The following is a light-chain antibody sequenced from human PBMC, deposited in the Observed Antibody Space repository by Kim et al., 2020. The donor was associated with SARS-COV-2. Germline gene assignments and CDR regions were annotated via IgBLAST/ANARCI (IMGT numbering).Light chain of an antibody. CDR3: QAWDSSTAV. CDR2: QSK. CDR1: KLGDKY. Sequence: ELTQPPSVSVSPGQTASITCSGDKLGDKYTNWYHQRPGQSPLLVIYQSKKRPSGIPERFSGSNSGDTATLTISGTQALDEGDYYCQAWDSSTAVFGGGTQLTVL. V-gene: IGLV3-1*01. J-gene: IGLJ2*01.